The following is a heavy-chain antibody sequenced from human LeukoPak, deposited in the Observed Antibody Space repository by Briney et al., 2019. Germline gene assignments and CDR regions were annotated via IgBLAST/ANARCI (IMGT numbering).Heavy chain of an antibody. CDR2: ISGSGGST. V-gene: IGHV3-23*01. CDR3: AKGDSSSWPYNWFDP. D-gene: IGHD6-13*01. J-gene: IGHJ5*02. Sequence: GGSLRLSCAASGFTFSSSAMSWVRQVPGKGLEWVSAISGSGGSTYYADSVKGHFTISRDNSKNTLYLQMNSLRAEDTAVYYCAKGDSSSWPYNWFDPWGQGTLVTVSS. CDR1: GFTFSSSA.